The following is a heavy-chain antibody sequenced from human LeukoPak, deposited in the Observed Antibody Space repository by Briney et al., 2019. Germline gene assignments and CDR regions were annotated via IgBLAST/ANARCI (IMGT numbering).Heavy chain of an antibody. V-gene: IGHV4-61*09. J-gene: IGHJ3*02. CDR2: IYTSGNT. Sequence: SETLSLTCTVSGGSISSGSYCWSWIRQPAGKGLEWIGHIYTSGNTNYNPSLKSRVTISVDTSKNQFSLKLSSVTAADKAVYYCARSCRILDIVATIRARLGGNGFDIWGQGTMVTVSS. CDR3: ARSCRILDIVATIRARLGGNGFDI. D-gene: IGHD5-12*01. CDR1: GGSISSGSYC.